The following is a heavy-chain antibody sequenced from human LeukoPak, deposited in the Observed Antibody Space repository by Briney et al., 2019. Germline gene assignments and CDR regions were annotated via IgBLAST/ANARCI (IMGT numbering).Heavy chain of an antibody. V-gene: IGHV4-61*01. D-gene: IGHD3-22*01. J-gene: IGHJ6*02. CDR2: IYYSGGT. CDR1: GGSVSSGSYY. Sequence: SETLSLTCTVSGGSVSSGSYYWSWIRQPPGKGLEWIGYIYYSGGTNYNPSLKSRVTISIDTSKNQFSLKLSSVTAADTAVYYCARESADGSGYSFYYYYGMGVWGQGTTVTVSS. CDR3: ARESADGSGYSFYYYYGMGV.